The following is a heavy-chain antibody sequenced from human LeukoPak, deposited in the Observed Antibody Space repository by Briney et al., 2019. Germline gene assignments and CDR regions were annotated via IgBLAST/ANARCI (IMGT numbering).Heavy chain of an antibody. CDR2: IYNGGAP. J-gene: IGHJ6*04. V-gene: IGHV4-59*01. Sequence: SETLSLTCTVSGGSISSYYWSWIRQPPGKGLEYIGYIYNGGAPNYNPSLKSRVTISGDTSKNQFSLRLTSVTAADTAVYYCARISAAAVEPWGKGTTVTISS. CDR3: ARISAAAVEP. CDR1: GGSISSYY. D-gene: IGHD6-13*01.